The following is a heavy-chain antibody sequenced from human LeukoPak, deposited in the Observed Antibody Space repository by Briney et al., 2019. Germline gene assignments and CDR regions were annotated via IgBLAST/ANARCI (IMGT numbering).Heavy chain of an antibody. Sequence: PSETLSLTCTVSGGSISSGDYYWSWIRQPPGKGLEWIGYIYYSGSTYYNPSLKSRVTISVDTSKNQFSLKLSSVTAADTAMYYCASIFYGSASYYRDTWGQGTLVTVSS. CDR3: ASIFYGSASYYRDT. J-gene: IGHJ5*02. D-gene: IGHD3-10*01. V-gene: IGHV4-30-4*01. CDR1: GGSISSGDYY. CDR2: IYYSGST.